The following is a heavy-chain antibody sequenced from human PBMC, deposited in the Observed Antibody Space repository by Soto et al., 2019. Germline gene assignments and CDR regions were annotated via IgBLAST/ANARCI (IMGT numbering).Heavy chain of an antibody. CDR3: VRRVSGNYDY. CDR2: ISSNGGTT. CDR1: GFTFSSYD. J-gene: IGHJ4*02. V-gene: IGHV3-64*01. Sequence: EVQLAESGGGMVQPGGSLRLSCVPSGFTFSSYDMHWVRQAPGKGLEYVSSISSNGGTTYYGNSVKGRFTISRDNSKNPLYLPMGSLRAEDMAVYYCVRRVSGNYDYWGQGTLVTVSS. D-gene: IGHD1-7*01.